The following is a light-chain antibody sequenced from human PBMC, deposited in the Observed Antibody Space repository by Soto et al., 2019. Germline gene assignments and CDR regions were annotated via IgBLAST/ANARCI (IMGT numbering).Light chain of an antibody. V-gene: IGKV3-15*01. CDR1: QSVSSN. J-gene: IGKJ4*01. CDR2: GAS. Sequence: EIVMTQSPATLSVSPGERVTLSCRASQSVSSNLVWYQQKPGQPPRLLIYGASTRATGIPARFSGSGSGTEFTLTISSLQSEDLAVYYCQQYNSWPLFGGGTKVEIK. CDR3: QQYNSWPL.